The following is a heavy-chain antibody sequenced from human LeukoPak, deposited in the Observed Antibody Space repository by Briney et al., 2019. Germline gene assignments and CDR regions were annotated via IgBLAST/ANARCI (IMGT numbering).Heavy chain of an antibody. J-gene: IGHJ4*02. V-gene: IGHV3-21*01. CDR1: GFTFSSYA. CDR2: ISSSSSYI. D-gene: IGHD6-13*01. Sequence: GGSLRLSCAASGFTFSSYAMSWVRQAPGKGLEWVSSISSSSSYIYYADSVKGRFTLSRDNAKNSLYLQMNSLRAEDTAVYYCARDSRAAAGRAFDYWGQGTLVTVSS. CDR3: ARDSRAAAGRAFDY.